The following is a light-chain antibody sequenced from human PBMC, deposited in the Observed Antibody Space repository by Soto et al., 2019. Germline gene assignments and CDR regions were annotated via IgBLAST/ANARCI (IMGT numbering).Light chain of an antibody. CDR2: WAS. V-gene: IGKV4-1*01. CDR1: QSVLYSSNNKNY. CDR3: QQYFGTPLT. Sequence: DIVMTQSPESLAVSLGERATINCKSSQSVLYSSNNKNYLAWYQQKPGQPPKLVIYWASTRESGVPDRFSGSWSGTDFTLTISSLQAEDVAVYYCQQYFGTPLTFGGGTKVEIK. J-gene: IGKJ4*01.